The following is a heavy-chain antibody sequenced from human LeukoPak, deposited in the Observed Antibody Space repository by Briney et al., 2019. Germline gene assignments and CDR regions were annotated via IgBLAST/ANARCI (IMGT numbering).Heavy chain of an antibody. CDR1: GYTFTSYD. D-gene: IGHD1-26*01. CDR2: MNPNSGNT. Sequence: ASVKVSCKASGYTFTSYDINWVRQATGQGLEWMGLMNPNSGNTGYAQKFQGRVTITRNTSISTAYMELSSLRSEDTAVYYCARVMRGFSGSYLVDYWGQGTLVTVSS. J-gene: IGHJ4*02. CDR3: ARVMRGFSGSYLVDY. V-gene: IGHV1-8*03.